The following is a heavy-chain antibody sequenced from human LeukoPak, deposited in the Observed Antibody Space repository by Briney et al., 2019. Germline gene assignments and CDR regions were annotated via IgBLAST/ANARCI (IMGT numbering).Heavy chain of an antibody. CDR3: ARDRGGTTTS. Sequence: GSLRLSCAASGFTFSSYAMHWVRQAPGKGLEWVAVISYDGSNKYYADSVKGRFTISRDNSKNTLYLQMNSLRAEDTAVYYCARDRGGTTTSWGQGTLVTVSS. J-gene: IGHJ5*02. CDR2: ISYDGSNK. CDR1: GFTFSSYA. D-gene: IGHD1-7*01. V-gene: IGHV3-30-3*01.